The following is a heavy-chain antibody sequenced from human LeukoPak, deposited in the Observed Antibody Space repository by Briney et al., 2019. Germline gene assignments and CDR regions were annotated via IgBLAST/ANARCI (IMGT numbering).Heavy chain of an antibody. CDR3: ARDPNGDYIGAFDM. V-gene: IGHV3-23*01. CDR2: IRGGGTSE. Sequence: GGSLRLSCTASGFTFSAYAMMWVRQAPGKGPEWVSAIRGGGTSEFYADSVRGRFRISRDNSKDTLFLQMNSLRAEDTAVYYCARDPNGDYIGAFDMWGPGTMVTVSS. J-gene: IGHJ3*02. CDR1: GFTFSAYA. D-gene: IGHD4-17*01.